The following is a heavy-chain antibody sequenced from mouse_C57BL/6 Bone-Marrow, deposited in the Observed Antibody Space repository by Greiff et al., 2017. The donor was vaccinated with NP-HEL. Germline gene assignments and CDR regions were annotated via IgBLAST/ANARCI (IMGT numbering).Heavy chain of an antibody. CDR2: IDPEDGDT. J-gene: IGHJ1*03. CDR1: GFNIKDYY. V-gene: IGHV14-1*01. CDR3: TTWLLLNWYFDV. Sequence: EVQLQQSGAELVRPGASVKLSCTASGFNIKDYYMHWVKQRPEQGLEWIGRIDPEDGDTEYAPKFQGKATMTADASSNTAYLQLSSLTSEDTAVYYCTTWLLLNWYFDVWGTGTTVTVSS. D-gene: IGHD2-3*01.